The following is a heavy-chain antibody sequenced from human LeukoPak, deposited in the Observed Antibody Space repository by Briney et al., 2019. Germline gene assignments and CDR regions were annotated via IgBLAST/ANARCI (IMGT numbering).Heavy chain of an antibody. J-gene: IGHJ4*02. CDR3: AKDLYDYVWGSYRSFLGGVVGYFDY. Sequence: PGGSLRLSCAASGFTFSSYAMSWVRQAPGKGLEWVSAISGSGGSTYYADSVKGRFTISRDNSKNTLYLQMNSVRAEDTAVYYCAKDLYDYVWGSYRSFLGGVVGYFDYWGQGTLVTVSS. CDR2: ISGSGGST. V-gene: IGHV3-23*01. D-gene: IGHD3-16*02. CDR1: GFTFSSYA.